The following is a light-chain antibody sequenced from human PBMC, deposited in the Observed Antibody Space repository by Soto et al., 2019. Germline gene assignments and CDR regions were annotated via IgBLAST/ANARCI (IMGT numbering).Light chain of an antibody. CDR2: GAS. J-gene: IGKJ3*01. CDR1: QSVSSN. Sequence: EIVMTQSPATLSVSPGERATLSCRASQSVSSNLAWYQQKPGQAPRLLIYGASTRATGIPARFSGSGSGTEFTLTISSLQSEDFAVYYCQQYNNWVTFGPVTKVDIK. CDR3: QQYNNWVT. V-gene: IGKV3-15*01.